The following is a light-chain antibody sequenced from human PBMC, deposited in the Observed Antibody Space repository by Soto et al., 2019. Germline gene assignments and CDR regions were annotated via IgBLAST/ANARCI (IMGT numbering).Light chain of an antibody. CDR1: QSISSW. CDR3: QQYNSYSYT. CDR2: DAS. J-gene: IGKJ2*01. V-gene: IGKV1-5*01. Sequence: DIQMTQSPSTLSASVGDRVTITCRASQSISSWLAWYQQKPGKAPKLLIYDASSLESGVPSRFSGSGSGTEFTLTISSLQPDDFATYYCQQYNSYSYTFGHGTKLEIK.